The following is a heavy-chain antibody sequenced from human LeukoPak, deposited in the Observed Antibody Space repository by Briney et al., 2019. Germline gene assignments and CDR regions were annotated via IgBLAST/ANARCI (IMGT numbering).Heavy chain of an antibody. V-gene: IGHV4-59*01. D-gene: IGHD2-15*01. J-gene: IGHJ6*02. CDR3: ARGGCSGGSCYSVYYGMDV. Sequence: SETLSLTRTVSGGSISSYYWSWLRQPPGKGLEWIGYIYYSGSTNYNPSLKSRVTISVDTSKNQFSLKLSSVTAADTAVYYCARGGCSGGSCYSVYYGMDVWGQGTTVTVSS. CDR1: GGSISSYY. CDR2: IYYSGST.